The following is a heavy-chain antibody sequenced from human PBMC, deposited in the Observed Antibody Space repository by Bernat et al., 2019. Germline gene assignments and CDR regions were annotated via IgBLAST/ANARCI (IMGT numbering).Heavy chain of an antibody. D-gene: IGHD2-21*02. J-gene: IGHJ6*02. CDR3: AREVNVVVTAPSYGMDV. CDR2: IIPIFGTA. CDR1: GGTFSSYA. V-gene: IGHV1-69*01. Sequence: QVQLVQSGAEVKKPGSSVKVSCKASGGTFSSYAISWVRQAPGQGLEWMGGIIPIFGTANYAQKFQGRVTIPADETTSTAYMELSSLRSEDTAVYYCAREVNVVVTAPSYGMDVWGQGTTVTVSS.